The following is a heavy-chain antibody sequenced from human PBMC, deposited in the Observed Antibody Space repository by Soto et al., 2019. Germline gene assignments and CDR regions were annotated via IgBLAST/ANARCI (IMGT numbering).Heavy chain of an antibody. D-gene: IGHD3-22*01. Sequence: SGKVSCKASGFTFTSSAVQWVRQARGQRLEWIGWIVVGSGNTNYAQKFQERVTITRDMSTSTAYMELSSLRSEDTAVYYCAAGDGVDSSGPWYYYGMDVWGQGTTVTVSS. V-gene: IGHV1-58*01. CDR2: IVVGSGNT. CDR3: AAGDGVDSSGPWYYYGMDV. CDR1: GFTFTSSA. J-gene: IGHJ6*02.